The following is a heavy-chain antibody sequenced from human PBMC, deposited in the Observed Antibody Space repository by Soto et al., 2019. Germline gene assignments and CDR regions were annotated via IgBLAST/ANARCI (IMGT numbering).Heavy chain of an antibody. CDR2: TYYRSKWLN. Sequence: SQTLSLTCAISGDSVSSNSGAWNWIRQSPSRGLEWLGRTYYRSKWLNDYAVSVKSRMTINADTSKNQFSLHLNSVTPEDTAVYYCARALAGTIQHWGPGTLVTVSS. D-gene: IGHD6-13*01. V-gene: IGHV6-1*01. J-gene: IGHJ1*01. CDR1: GDSVSSNSGA. CDR3: ARALAGTIQH.